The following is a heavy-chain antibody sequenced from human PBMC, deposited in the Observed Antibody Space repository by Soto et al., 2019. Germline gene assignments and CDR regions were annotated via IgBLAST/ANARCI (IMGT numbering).Heavy chain of an antibody. CDR3: AKRNLEWQYCKPTTEADWFDY. CDR2: ISGSGDST. Sequence: PGGSLRLSCAASGFTFSNYAMSWVRQAPGKGLEWVSGISGSGDSTNTADSVRGRFTISRDNSKNTLYLHMNSLRAEDTAVYFCAKRNLEWQYCKPTTEADWFDYWGQGTLVTVSS. CDR1: GFTFSNYA. D-gene: IGHD2-15*01. J-gene: IGHJ5*01. V-gene: IGHV3-23*01.